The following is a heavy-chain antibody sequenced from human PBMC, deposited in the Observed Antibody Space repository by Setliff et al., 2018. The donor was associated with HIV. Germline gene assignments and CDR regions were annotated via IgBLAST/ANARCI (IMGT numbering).Heavy chain of an antibody. J-gene: IGHJ6*03. Sequence: ASVKVSCKASGYTFTSHYLHWVRQAPGQGLEWMGVLNPSDGSTHYARKFQGRVTITADESTSTAYMELSSLRSEDTAVYYCASRRITMVRGVISNDYYYYYMDVWGKGTTVTVSS. D-gene: IGHD3-10*01. CDR2: LNPSDGST. V-gene: IGHV1-46*01. CDR1: GYTFTSHY. CDR3: ASRRITMVRGVISNDYYYYYMDV.